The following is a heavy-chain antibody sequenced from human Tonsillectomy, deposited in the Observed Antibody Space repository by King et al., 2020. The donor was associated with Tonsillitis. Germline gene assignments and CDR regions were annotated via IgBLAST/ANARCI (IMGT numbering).Heavy chain of an antibody. Sequence: VQLVESGGGLVKPGGSLRLSCAASGFTFSSYSMNWVRQAPGKGLEWVSSISSISSDIYYADSVKGRFTISRDNAKNSLYLQMNSLRAEDTAVYYCARDGLRLVDGPASMDVWGQGTTVTVSS. D-gene: IGHD5-12*01. CDR3: ARDGLRLVDGPASMDV. J-gene: IGHJ6*02. CDR2: ISSISSDI. CDR1: GFTFSSYS. V-gene: IGHV3-21*01.